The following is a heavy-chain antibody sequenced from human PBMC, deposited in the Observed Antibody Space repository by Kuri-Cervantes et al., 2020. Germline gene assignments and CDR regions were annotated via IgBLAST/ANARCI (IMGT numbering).Heavy chain of an antibody. Sequence: LRLSCAVSGGSISSGGYSWSWIRQPPGKGLEWIGYIYHSGSTNYNPSLKSRVTISVDTSKNQFSLKLSSVTAADTAVYYCASMTTGNFDYWGQGTLVTVSS. J-gene: IGHJ4*02. D-gene: IGHD4-17*01. CDR3: ASMTTGNFDY. CDR1: GGSISSGGYS. CDR2: IYHSGST. V-gene: IGHV4-30-2*05.